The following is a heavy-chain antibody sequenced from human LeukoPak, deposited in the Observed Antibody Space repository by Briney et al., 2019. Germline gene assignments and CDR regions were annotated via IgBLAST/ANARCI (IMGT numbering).Heavy chain of an antibody. CDR3: AKDSTYYYDISGYCDY. D-gene: IGHD3-22*01. V-gene: IGHV3-23*01. J-gene: IGHJ4*02. CDR2: ISGSGGST. Sequence: GGSLRLSCAASGFTFSSYAMSWVRQAPGKGLEWVSAISGSGGSTYYADSVKGRFTISRDNSKNTVYLQMNSLRAEDTAVYYCAKDSTYYYDISGYCDYWGQGTLVTVSS. CDR1: GFTFSSYA.